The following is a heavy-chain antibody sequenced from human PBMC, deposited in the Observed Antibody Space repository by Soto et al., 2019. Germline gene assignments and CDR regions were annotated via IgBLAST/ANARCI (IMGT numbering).Heavy chain of an antibody. Sequence: SETLSLTCTVSGGSISSHYWSWIRQPPGKGLEWIGYIYYSGSTNYNPSLKSRVTISVDTSKNQFSLKLSSVTAADTAVYYCARQQWLVLNAFDIWGQGTMVTVSS. J-gene: IGHJ3*02. D-gene: IGHD6-19*01. CDR1: GGSISSHY. CDR3: ARQQWLVLNAFDI. CDR2: IYYSGST. V-gene: IGHV4-59*11.